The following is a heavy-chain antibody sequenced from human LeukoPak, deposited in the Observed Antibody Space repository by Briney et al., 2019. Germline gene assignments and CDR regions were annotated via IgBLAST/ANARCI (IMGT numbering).Heavy chain of an antibody. CDR3: AKDRPSDTKRWNYYYYYMDV. CDR2: ISGSGGST. J-gene: IGHJ6*03. CDR1: GFTVSSNY. D-gene: IGHD2-8*01. Sequence: PGGSLRLSCAASGFTVSSNYMSWVRQAPGKGLEWVSAISGSGGSTYYADSVKGRFTISRDNSKNTLYLQMNSLRAEDTAVYYCAKDRPSDTKRWNYYYYYMDVWGKGTTVTVSS. V-gene: IGHV3-23*01.